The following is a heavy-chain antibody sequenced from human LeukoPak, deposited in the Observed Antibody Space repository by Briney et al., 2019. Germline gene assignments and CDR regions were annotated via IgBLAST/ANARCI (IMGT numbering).Heavy chain of an antibody. CDR3: ARGHYYDSSGYYPDAFDI. Sequence: ASVKVSCKASGYTFTSYYMHWVRQAPGQGLEWMGIINTSGGSTSYAQKFQGRVTMTRDTSTSTVYMELSSLRAEDTAVYYCARGHYYDSSGYYPDAFDIWGQGTMVTVSS. D-gene: IGHD3-22*01. CDR1: GYTFTSYY. CDR2: INTSGGST. J-gene: IGHJ3*02. V-gene: IGHV1-46*01.